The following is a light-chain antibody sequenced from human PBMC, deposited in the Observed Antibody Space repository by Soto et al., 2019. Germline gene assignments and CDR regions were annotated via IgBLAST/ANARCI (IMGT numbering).Light chain of an antibody. V-gene: IGKV1-5*03. CDR3: QQYNSYPYT. J-gene: IGKJ2*01. Sequence: DIQMTQSPSTLSASVGDRVTITCRASQSISSWLAWYQQQPGKAPKLLIYKASSLESGVPSRFSGSGSGTEFTLTISSLNTYDFATYYCQQYNSYPYTFGQETKQEIK. CDR1: QSISSW. CDR2: KAS.